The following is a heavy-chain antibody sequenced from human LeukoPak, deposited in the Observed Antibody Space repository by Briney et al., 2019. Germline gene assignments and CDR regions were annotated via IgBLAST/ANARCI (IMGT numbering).Heavy chain of an antibody. CDR3: AREAQLGDFDY. D-gene: IGHD7-27*01. J-gene: IGHJ4*02. CDR1: GYTFTSYA. V-gene: IGHV1-3*01. CDR2: INAGNGNT. Sequence: ASVTVSCKASGYTFTSYAMHWVRQAPGQRLEWMGWINAGNGNTKYSQKFQGRVTITRDTSASTAYMELSSLRSEDTAVYYCAREAQLGDFDYWGQGTLVTVSS.